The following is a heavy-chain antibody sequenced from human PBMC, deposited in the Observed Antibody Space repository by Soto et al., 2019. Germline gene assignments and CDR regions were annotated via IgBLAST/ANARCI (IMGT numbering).Heavy chain of an antibody. CDR2: IIRIFGTA. CDR3: ARDYYGSGSYYKPFAY. V-gene: IGHV1-69*01. Sequence: QVQLVQSGAEVKKPGSSVMVSCKASGGTFSSYAISWVRQAPGQRLEWMGGIIRIFGTANYAQKFQGRVTITADESTTTAYMELSSLRSEDTAVYYCARDYYGSGSYYKPFAYWGQGTLVTVSS. D-gene: IGHD3-10*01. J-gene: IGHJ4*02. CDR1: GGTFSSYA.